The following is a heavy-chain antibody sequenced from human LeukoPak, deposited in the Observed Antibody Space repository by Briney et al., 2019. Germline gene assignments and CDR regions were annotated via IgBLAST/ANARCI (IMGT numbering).Heavy chain of an antibody. V-gene: IGHV1-8*01. CDR3: ARPSGYYYYYYYYMDV. D-gene: IGHD3-22*01. CDR2: MNPNSGNT. Sequence: ASVKVSCKASGYTFTSYDINWGRQATGQGLEWMGWMNPNSGNTGYAQKFQGRVTMTRNTSISTAYMELSSLRSEDTAVYYCARPSGYYYYYYYYMDVWVKGTTVTASS. CDR1: GYTFTSYD. J-gene: IGHJ6*03.